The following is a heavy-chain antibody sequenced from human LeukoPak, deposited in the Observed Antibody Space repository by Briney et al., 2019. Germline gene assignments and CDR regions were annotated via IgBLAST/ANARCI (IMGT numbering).Heavy chain of an antibody. CDR1: GYTFTSYD. V-gene: IGHV1-8*01. CDR2: MNPNSGNT. CDR3: ARGPRGYCSGGSCYTSKPPDY. Sequence: ASVKVSCKASGYTFTSYDINWVRQATGQGLEWMGWMNPNSGNTGYAQKFQGRVTMTRNTSISTAYMELSSLRSEDTAVYYCARGPRGYCSGGSCYTSKPPDYWGQGTLVTVSS. D-gene: IGHD2-15*01. J-gene: IGHJ4*02.